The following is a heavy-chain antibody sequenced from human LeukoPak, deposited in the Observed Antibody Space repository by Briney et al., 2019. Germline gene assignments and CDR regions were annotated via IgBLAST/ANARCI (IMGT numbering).Heavy chain of an antibody. D-gene: IGHD3-22*01. V-gene: IGHV3-66*01. CDR1: GFTVSSNY. CDR2: IYSGGST. CDR3: ARGETDSSGSMG. Sequence: GGSLRLSCAASGFTVSSNYMSWVRQAPGKGLEWVSVIYSGGSTYYADSVKGRFTISRDNSKNTLYLQMNSLRAEDTAVYYCARGETDSSGSMGWGQGTLVTVSS. J-gene: IGHJ4*02.